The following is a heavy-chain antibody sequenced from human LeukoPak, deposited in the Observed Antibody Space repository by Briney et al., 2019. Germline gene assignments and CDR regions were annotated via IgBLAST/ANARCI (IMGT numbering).Heavy chain of an antibody. CDR3: ARDVHYDYVWGSYGPHWLDP. CDR2: VNHSGYT. D-gene: IGHD3-16*01. V-gene: IGHV4-34*01. Sequence: SETLSLTCDVSGVSFSTYYWSWIRQSPEKGLEWIGEVNHSGYTNYNPSLKSRVTISVDTSKNQFSLKLSSVTAADTAVYYCARDVHYDYVWGSYGPHWLDPWGQGTLVTVSS. J-gene: IGHJ5*02. CDR1: GVSFSTYY.